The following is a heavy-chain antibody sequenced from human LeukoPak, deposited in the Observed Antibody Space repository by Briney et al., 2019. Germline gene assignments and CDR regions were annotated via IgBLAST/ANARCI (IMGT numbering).Heavy chain of an antibody. CDR3: AKEGDYGSPPYYFDY. Sequence: GGSLRLSCAASGFTFSSSGMHWVRQAPGKGLEWVAVIWYDGSNKYYADSVKGRFTISRDNSKNTLYLQMNSLRAEDTAAYYCAKEGDYGSPPYYFDYWGQGTLVTVSS. CDR2: IWYDGSNK. D-gene: IGHD3-10*01. J-gene: IGHJ4*02. V-gene: IGHV3-33*06. CDR1: GFTFSSSG.